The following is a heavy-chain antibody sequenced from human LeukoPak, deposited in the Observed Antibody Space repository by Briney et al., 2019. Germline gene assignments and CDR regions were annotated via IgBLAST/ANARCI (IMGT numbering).Heavy chain of an antibody. CDR2: IYYNDDK. CDR1: DFSLGTPGMG. D-gene: IGHD3-9*01. J-gene: IGHJ4*02. V-gene: IGHV2-5*01. CDR3: AHLVVTIDWRSYFDY. Sequence: NASGPTLVKPTQTLTLTCTFSDFSLGTPGMGVGWIRQPPGKALDWLGFIYYNDDKRYSPSLRSRLTITRDTSKNQVVLAMTNMDPVDTATYYCAHLVVTIDWRSYFDYWGQGALVTVSS.